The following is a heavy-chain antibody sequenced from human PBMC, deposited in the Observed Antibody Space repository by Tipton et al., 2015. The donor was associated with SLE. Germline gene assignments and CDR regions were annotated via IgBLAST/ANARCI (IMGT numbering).Heavy chain of an antibody. CDR1: GFTFSSYW. Sequence: SLRLSCAASGFTFSSYWMHWVRQAPGKGLVWVAGIKSDGSTTSYADSVKGRFTISRDNAKNTLYLQMNILGPADTAVYYCARFHSGYDPYYFDYWGQGTLVTVSS. CDR3: ARFHSGYDPYYFDY. CDR2: IKSDGSTT. V-gene: IGHV3-74*01. J-gene: IGHJ4*02. D-gene: IGHD5-12*01.